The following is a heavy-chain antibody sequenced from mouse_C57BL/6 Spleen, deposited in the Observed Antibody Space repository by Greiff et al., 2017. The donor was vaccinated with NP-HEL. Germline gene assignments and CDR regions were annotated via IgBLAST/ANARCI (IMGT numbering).Heavy chain of an antibody. Sequence: EVKLVESGGDLVKPGGSLKLSCAASGFTFSSYGMSWVRQTPDKRLEWVATISSGGSYTYYPDSVKGRFTISRDNAKNTLYLQMDRLKSENTAMYYCARQPSIYDYDGAMSFGGQGTSVTDSS. CDR3: ARQPSIYDYDGAMSF. CDR1: GFTFSSYG. CDR2: ISSGGSYT. D-gene: IGHD2-4*01. J-gene: IGHJ4*01. V-gene: IGHV5-6*02.